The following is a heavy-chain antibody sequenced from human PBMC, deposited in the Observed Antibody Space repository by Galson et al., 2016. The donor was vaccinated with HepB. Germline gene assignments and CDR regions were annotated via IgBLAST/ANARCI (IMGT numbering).Heavy chain of an antibody. J-gene: IGHJ5*02. Sequence: TLSLTCTVSGGSISSGAYYWSWIRQHPGKDLEWIGYISYSGSTYYNSSLRSRVTISGDTSKNQFSLKLSSVTAADTAVYYRARGARGYDMLTGYYPKWFDPWGQGTPVTVSS. V-gene: IGHV4-31*03. CDR3: ARGARGYDMLTGYYPKWFDP. CDR1: GGSISSGAYY. CDR2: ISYSGST. D-gene: IGHD3-9*01.